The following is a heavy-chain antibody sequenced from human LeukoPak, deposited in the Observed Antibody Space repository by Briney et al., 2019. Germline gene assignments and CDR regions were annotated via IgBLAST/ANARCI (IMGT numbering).Heavy chain of an antibody. V-gene: IGHV1-69*05. CDR3: ASQQLVGSSFDI. J-gene: IGHJ3*02. CDR1: GYTFTGYY. Sequence: GASVKVSCKASGYTFTGYYMHWVRQAPGQGLEWMGGIIPIFGTANYAQKFQGRVTITTDESTSTAYMELSSLRSEDTAVYYCASQQLVGSSFDIWGQGTMVTVSS. D-gene: IGHD6-13*01. CDR2: IIPIFGTA.